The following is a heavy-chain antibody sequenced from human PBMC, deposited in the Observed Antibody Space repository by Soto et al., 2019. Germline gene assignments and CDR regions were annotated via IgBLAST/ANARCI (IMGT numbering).Heavy chain of an antibody. CDR3: VCFECGRTAVVTAMEANGY. D-gene: IGHD2-21*02. CDR1: GFTFSSYW. CDR2: VNSDESTT. J-gene: IGHJ4*02. V-gene: IGHV3-74*01. Sequence: VQLVASGGGLVQPGGSLRLSCAASGFTFSSYWMHWVRQGPGKGLVWVSRVNSDESTTSYADPVKGRFTISRDNAKNTLYLKMSSLRVEDTALYYCVCFECGRTAVVTAMEANGYWGQGTLVTVSS.